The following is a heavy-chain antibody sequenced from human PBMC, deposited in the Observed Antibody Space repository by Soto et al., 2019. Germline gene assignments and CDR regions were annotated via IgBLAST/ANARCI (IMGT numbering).Heavy chain of an antibody. V-gene: IGHV1-69*13. Sequence: GASVKVSCKASGGTFSSYAISWVRQAPGQGLEWMGGIIPIFGTANYAQKFQGRVTITADESTSTAYMELSSLRSEDTAVYYCARYWYYDFWSGGFDYWGQGTLVTVSS. CDR2: IIPIFGTA. CDR1: GGTFSSYA. J-gene: IGHJ4*02. D-gene: IGHD3-3*01. CDR3: ARYWYYDFWSGGFDY.